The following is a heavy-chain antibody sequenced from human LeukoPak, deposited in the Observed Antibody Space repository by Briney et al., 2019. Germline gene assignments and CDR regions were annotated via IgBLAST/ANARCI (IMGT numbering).Heavy chain of an antibody. CDR3: AKDNYTSSSQNWYFDL. CDR1: GYSISSGYY. Sequence: SETLSLTCTVSGYSISSGYYWGWIRQPPGKGLEWIGSIYHSGSTYYNPSLKSRVTISVDTSKNQFSLKLSSVTAADTAVYYCAKDNYTSSSQNWYFDLWGRGTLVTVSS. D-gene: IGHD6-6*01. V-gene: IGHV4-38-2*02. CDR2: IYHSGST. J-gene: IGHJ2*01.